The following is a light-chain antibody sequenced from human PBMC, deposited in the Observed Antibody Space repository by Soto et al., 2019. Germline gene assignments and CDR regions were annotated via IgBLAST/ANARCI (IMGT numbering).Light chain of an antibody. CDR3: MQRIEFPST. Sequence: DIVMTQTPLSLPVTPGEPASISCRSSQSLLDSDDGNTYLDWYLQKPGQSPQLLFYTLSSRASGVPDRFSGSGSGTDFTLKISRAEAEDVGVYYCMQRIEFPSTFGQGTKVEIK. CDR2: TLS. J-gene: IGKJ1*01. CDR1: QSLLDSDDGNTY. V-gene: IGKV2-40*01.